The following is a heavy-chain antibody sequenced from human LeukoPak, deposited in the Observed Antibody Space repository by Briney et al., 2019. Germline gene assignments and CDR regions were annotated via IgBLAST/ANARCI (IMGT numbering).Heavy chain of an antibody. CDR2: INNDGSST. CDR3: ARVWSYYYFDY. D-gene: IGHD2-8*02. Sequence: PGGSLRLSCAASGFTFSSYWMHWVRQAPGKGLVWVSRINNDGSSTSYADSVKGRFTISRDDAKNTLYLQMNSLRALDTAVYYCARVWSYYYFDYWGQGALVTV. CDR1: GFTFSSYW. V-gene: IGHV3-74*01. J-gene: IGHJ4*02.